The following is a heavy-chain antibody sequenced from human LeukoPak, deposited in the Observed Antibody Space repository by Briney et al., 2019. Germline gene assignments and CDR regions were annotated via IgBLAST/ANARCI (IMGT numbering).Heavy chain of an antibody. Sequence: GGSLRLSCVASGFTFSSYAMSWVRQAPGKGLEWVSAISGSGGSTYYADSVKGRFTISRDNSKNTLYLQMNNLRAEDTAIYYCAQDLTGFYCSWGQGTLVTVSS. CDR2: ISGSGGST. CDR3: AQDLTGFYCS. CDR1: GFTFSSYA. J-gene: IGHJ5*02. V-gene: IGHV3-23*01. D-gene: IGHD3-9*01.